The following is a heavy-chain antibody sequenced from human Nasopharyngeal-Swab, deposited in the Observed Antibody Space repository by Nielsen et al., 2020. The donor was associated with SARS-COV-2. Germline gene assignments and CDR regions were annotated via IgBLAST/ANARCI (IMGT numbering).Heavy chain of an antibody. Sequence: GGSLRLSSAAYGFTFSSYGMHWVRQAPGKGLEWVAVIWYDGSNKYYADSVKGRFTISRDNSKNTLYLQMNSLRAEDTAVYYCARGGPKSNYYDSSGSDGDYWGQGTLVTVSS. V-gene: IGHV3-33*01. CDR3: ARGGPKSNYYDSSGSDGDY. CDR1: GFTFSSYG. J-gene: IGHJ4*02. D-gene: IGHD3-22*01. CDR2: IWYDGSNK.